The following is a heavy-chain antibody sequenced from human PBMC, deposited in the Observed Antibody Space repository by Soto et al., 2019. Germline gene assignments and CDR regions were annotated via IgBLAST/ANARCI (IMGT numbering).Heavy chain of an antibody. CDR2: IYYTGST. J-gene: IGHJ2*01. V-gene: IGHV4-39*02. D-gene: IGHD4-17*01. Sequence: SETLSLTCTVSGGSINSDSHYWGWIRQPPEKGLEWIGSIYYTGSTYYNPSLKSRVTISVDTSKNLFSLRPTSVTAADTAVYYCARGYGVGYLDLWGRGTLVTVFS. CDR1: GGSINSDSHY. CDR3: ARGYGVGYLDL.